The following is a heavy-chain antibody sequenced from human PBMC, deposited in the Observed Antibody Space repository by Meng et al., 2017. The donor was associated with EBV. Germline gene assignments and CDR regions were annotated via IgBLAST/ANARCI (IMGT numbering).Heavy chain of an antibody. V-gene: IGHV2-5*02. D-gene: IGHD6-6*01. CDR2: IYWDDDK. CDR3: AHIIAARPFDY. CDR1: WFSLSARGVG. J-gene: IGHJ4*02. Sequence: QIHLKESGRTLVTPTQTLTLTCTFSWFSLSARGVGVGWIRQPPGKALEWLALIYWDDDKRYSPSLKSRLTITKDTSKNQVVLTMTNMDPVDAATYYCAHIIAARPFDYWGQGTLVTVSS.